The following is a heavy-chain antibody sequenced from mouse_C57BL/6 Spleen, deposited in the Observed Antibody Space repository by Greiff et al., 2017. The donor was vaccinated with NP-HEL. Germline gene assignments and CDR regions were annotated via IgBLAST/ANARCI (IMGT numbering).Heavy chain of an antibody. V-gene: IGHV1-54*01. CDR3: ARYDGYSYYYAMDY. J-gene: IGHJ4*01. D-gene: IGHD2-3*01. CDR2: INPGSGGT. Sequence: VQLQQSGAELVRPRTSVKVSCKASGYAFTNYLIEWVKQRPGQGLEWIGVINPGSGGTNYNEKFKGKATLTADKSSSTAYMQLSSLTSEDSAVYFCARYDGYSYYYAMDYWGQGTSVTVSS. CDR1: GYAFTNYL.